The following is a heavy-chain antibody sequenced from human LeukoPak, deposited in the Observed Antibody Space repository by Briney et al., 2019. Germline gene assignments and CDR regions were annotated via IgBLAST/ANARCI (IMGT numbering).Heavy chain of an antibody. J-gene: IGHJ4*02. CDR2: IYYSGST. V-gene: IGHV4-59*12. CDR3: ARMRSGWRHNYFDY. Sequence: SETLSLTCTVSGGSISSYYWSWIRQPPGKGLEWIGYIYYSGSTNYNPSLKSRVTISVDTSKNQFSLKLSSVTAADTAVYYCARMRSGWRHNYFDYWGQGTLVTVSS. D-gene: IGHD6-19*01. CDR1: GGSISSYY.